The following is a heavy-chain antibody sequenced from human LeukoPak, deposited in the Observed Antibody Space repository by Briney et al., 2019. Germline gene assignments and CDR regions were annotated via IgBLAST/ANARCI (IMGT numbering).Heavy chain of an antibody. CDR1: GFTFSSYW. Sequence: GESRSLSCAASGFTFSSYWTSWVRQAPGKGLEWVANIKQDGSEKYYVDSVKGRFTISRDNAKNSLYLQMNSLRAEDTAVYYCARDEWELGGAFDIWGQGTMVTVSS. J-gene: IGHJ3*02. V-gene: IGHV3-7*01. CDR2: IKQDGSEK. D-gene: IGHD1-26*01. CDR3: ARDEWELGGAFDI.